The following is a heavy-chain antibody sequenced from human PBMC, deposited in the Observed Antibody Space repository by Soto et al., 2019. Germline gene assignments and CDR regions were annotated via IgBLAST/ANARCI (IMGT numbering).Heavy chain of an antibody. Sequence: GESLKISCRGSGYSFSSYWIAWVRQMPGKGLEWMGIIYPGDSDPIYSPAFQGQVTFSADKSTNTAYLQWSSLKASDTATYYCARHAGYCSTTSCSQNDYWGQGTLVTVSS. J-gene: IGHJ4*02. CDR3: ARHAGYCSTTSCSQNDY. V-gene: IGHV5-51*01. CDR1: GYSFSSYW. CDR2: IYPGDSDP. D-gene: IGHD2-2*01.